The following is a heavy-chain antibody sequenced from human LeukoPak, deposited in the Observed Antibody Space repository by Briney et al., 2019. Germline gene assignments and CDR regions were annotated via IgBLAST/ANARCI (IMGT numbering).Heavy chain of an antibody. J-gene: IGHJ6*03. Sequence: SQTLSLTCTVSGGSISSGSYYWSWIRQPAGKGLEWIGRIYSSGSTNYNPSLKSRVTISLDTSKNQFSLKLSSVTAADTAVYYCASVRKGYCSSTSCYAKGYYYYYMDVWGKGTTVTISS. CDR2: IYSSGST. CDR1: GGSISSGSYY. CDR3: ASVRKGYCSSTSCYAKGYYYYYMDV. D-gene: IGHD2-2*01. V-gene: IGHV4-61*02.